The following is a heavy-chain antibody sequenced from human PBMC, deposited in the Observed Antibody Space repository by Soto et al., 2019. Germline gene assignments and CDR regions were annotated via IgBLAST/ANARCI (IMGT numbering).Heavy chain of an antibody. J-gene: IGHJ4*02. Sequence: SDTLSLTCAVYGGSFSVYYWSWIRQPPGKGLEWIGEINHSGSTNYNPSLKSRVTISVDTSKNQFSLKLSSVTAADTAVYYCARGFSVGATGFDYWGQGTLVTVSS. CDR2: INHSGST. CDR1: GGSFSVYY. D-gene: IGHD1-26*01. V-gene: IGHV4-34*01. CDR3: ARGFSVGATGFDY.